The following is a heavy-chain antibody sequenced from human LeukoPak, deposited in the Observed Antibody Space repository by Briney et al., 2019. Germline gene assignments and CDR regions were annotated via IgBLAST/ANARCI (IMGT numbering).Heavy chain of an antibody. CDR2: IYTSGST. V-gene: IGHV4-59*10. Sequence: ETLSLTCAVYGGSFSGYYWSWIRQPAGKGLEWIGRIYTSGSTNYNPSLKSRVTMSVDTSKNQFSLKLSSVTAADTAVYYCARGVSYYYDSSGYYSGAFDIWGQGTMVTVSS. CDR3: ARGVSYYYDSSGYYSGAFDI. D-gene: IGHD3-22*01. J-gene: IGHJ3*02. CDR1: GGSFSGYY.